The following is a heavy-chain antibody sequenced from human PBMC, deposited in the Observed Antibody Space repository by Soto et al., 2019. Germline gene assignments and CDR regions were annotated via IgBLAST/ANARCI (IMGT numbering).Heavy chain of an antibody. D-gene: IGHD6-19*01. J-gene: IGHJ4*02. CDR2: MSGRGGAT. CDR3: AKGALLYSSAWTFDY. CDR1: GFTFSSYA. Sequence: EVQLLESGGGLVQPGGSLRLSCAASGFTFSSYAMSWVRQAPGKGLEWVSGMSGRGGATYYADSVKGRFTISRDNSENMLYLQMNSLRVEDTALYYCAKGALLYSSAWTFDYWGQGTLVTVSS. V-gene: IGHV3-23*01.